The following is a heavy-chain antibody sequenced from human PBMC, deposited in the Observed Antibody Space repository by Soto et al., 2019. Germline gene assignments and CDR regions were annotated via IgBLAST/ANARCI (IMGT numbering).Heavy chain of an antibody. Sequence: QVQLVESGGGVVQPGRSLRLSCAASGFTFSSYAMHWVRQAPGKGLEWVAVISYDGSKKYYADSVKGRFTISRDNSKNTLYLQMNSLRAEDTAVYYCARGDIIAVAGTYXWGXGTXVTVSS. D-gene: IGHD6-19*01. J-gene: IGHJ4*01. V-gene: IGHV3-30-3*01. CDR2: ISYDGSKK. CDR3: ARGDIIAVAGTYX. CDR1: GFTFSSYA.